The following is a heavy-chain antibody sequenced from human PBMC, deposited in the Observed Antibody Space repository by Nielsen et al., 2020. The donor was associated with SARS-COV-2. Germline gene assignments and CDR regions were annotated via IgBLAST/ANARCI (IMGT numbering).Heavy chain of an antibody. CDR3: AKVMTLPEGKNWFDP. J-gene: IGHJ5*02. V-gene: IGHV3-23*01. CDR2: ISGSGGST. Sequence: GESLKISCAASGFTFSSYAMSWVRQAPGKGLEWVSAISGSGGSTCYADSAKGRFTISRDNSKNTLYLQMNSLRAEDTAVYYCAKVMTLPEGKNWFDPWGQGTLVTVSS. CDR1: GFTFSSYA.